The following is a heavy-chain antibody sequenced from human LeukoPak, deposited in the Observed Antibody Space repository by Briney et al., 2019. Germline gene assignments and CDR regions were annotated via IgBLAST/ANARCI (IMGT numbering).Heavy chain of an antibody. Sequence: GGSLRLSCAASGFTFSTCAMHWVRQAPGKGLEWVAVISYDGSNKSYADSVKGRFTISRDNSKNTLYLQMNSLRAEDTAVYYCASEGDYWGQGTLVTVSS. V-gene: IGHV3-30*04. CDR1: GFTFSTCA. CDR3: ASEGDY. J-gene: IGHJ4*02. CDR2: ISYDGSNK.